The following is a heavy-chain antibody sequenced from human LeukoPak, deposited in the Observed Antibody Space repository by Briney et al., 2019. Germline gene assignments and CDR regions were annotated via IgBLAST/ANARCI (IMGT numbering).Heavy chain of an antibody. D-gene: IGHD6-6*01. CDR2: IYSGGST. Sequence: PGGSLRLSCAASGFTVSSKYMTWVRQAPGKGLEWVSVIYSGGSTNYADSVKGRFTISRDNSKNTVYLQMNSLRAEDTAVYYCARVGDDGYSSSLAAFDIWGQGTMVTVSS. V-gene: IGHV3-66*01. CDR1: GFTVSSKY. J-gene: IGHJ3*02. CDR3: ARVGDDGYSSSLAAFDI.